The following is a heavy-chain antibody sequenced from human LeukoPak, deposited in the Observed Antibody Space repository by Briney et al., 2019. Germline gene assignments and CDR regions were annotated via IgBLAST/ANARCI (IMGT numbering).Heavy chain of an antibody. CDR1: GFTVSSNF. J-gene: IGHJ4*02. D-gene: IGHD4-17*01. Sequence: PGGSLRLSCAASGFTVSSNFMSWVRQAPGKGLEWVAVVSKDGSIKHFADSVKGRFTISRDNSKNTMYLQISSLRPEDTAVYYCARNDNGEYYFDFWGQGTLVTVSS. CDR2: VSKDGSIK. V-gene: IGHV3-30-3*01. CDR3: ARNDNGEYYFDF.